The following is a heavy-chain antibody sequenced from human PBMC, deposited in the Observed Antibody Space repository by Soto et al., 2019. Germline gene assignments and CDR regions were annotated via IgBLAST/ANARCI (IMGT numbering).Heavy chain of an antibody. CDR3: ASHWGSPDSYCSSTSCMGPNWFDP. CDR2: IIPTFGTA. V-gene: IGHV1-69*13. J-gene: IGHJ5*02. D-gene: IGHD2-2*01. Sequence: GASVKVSCKASGGTFSSYAISWVRQAPGQGLEWMGGIIPTFGTANYAQKFQGRVTITADESTSTAYMELSSLRSEDTAVYYCASHWGSPDSYCSSTSCMGPNWFDPWGQGTLVTVSS. CDR1: GGTFSSYA.